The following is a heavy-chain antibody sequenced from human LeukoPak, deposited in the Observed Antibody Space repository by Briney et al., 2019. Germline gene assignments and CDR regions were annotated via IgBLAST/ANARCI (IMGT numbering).Heavy chain of an antibody. CDR2: INPSGGST. CDR3: VRLVGGDIDY. CDR1: GYTFTSYY. J-gene: IGHJ4*02. Sequence: ASVKVSCKTSGYTFTSYYIHWVRQAPGQGLEWMGIINPSGGSTSYAQKFQGRVTMTRDTSTSTVYMYLSSLRSEDTAVYYCVRLVGGDIDYWGQGTLVTVSS. V-gene: IGHV1-46*01. D-gene: IGHD5-12*01.